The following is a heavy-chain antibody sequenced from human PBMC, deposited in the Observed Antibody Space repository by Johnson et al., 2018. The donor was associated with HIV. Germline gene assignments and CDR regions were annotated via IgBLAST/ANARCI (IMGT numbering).Heavy chain of an antibody. Sequence: VQLVESGGGLVQPGGSLRLSCAASGFTFSASWMNWVRQAPGKGLEWVANINQDGSQKNYVDSVKGRFTISRDNAKNSLFLQMNTLRAEDTAVYYCAREGAWEVRPGAFDIWGQGTTVTVSS. J-gene: IGHJ3*02. CDR2: INQDGSQK. CDR3: AREGAWEVRPGAFDI. CDR1: GFTFSASW. D-gene: IGHD1-26*01. V-gene: IGHV3-7*01.